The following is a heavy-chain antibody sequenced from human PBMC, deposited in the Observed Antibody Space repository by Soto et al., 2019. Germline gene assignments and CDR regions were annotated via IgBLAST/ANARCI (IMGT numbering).Heavy chain of an antibody. J-gene: IGHJ6*02. D-gene: IGHD2-15*01. CDR3: ARVGCSGGSCSRDYYYGMDV. Sequence: QVQLVQSGAEVKKPGASVKVSCKASGYTFTGYYMHWVRQAPGQGLEWMGWINPNSGGTNYAQKFQGWVTMTRDTSISTAYMELSRLRSDDTAVYYCARVGCSGGSCSRDYYYGMDVWGQGTTVTVSS. CDR1: GYTFTGYY. CDR2: INPNSGGT. V-gene: IGHV1-2*04.